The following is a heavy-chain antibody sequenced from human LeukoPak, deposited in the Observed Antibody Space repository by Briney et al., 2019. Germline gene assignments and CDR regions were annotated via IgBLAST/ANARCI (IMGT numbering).Heavy chain of an antibody. CDR1: GGSISSGGYY. Sequence: PSETLSLTCTVSGGSISSGGYYWSWIRQHPGKGLEWIGYIYYSGSTYYNPSLKSRVTMSVDTSKNRFSLKLSSVTAADTAVYYCARSDYGDSPDYWGQGTLVTVSS. D-gene: IGHD4-17*01. CDR3: ARSDYGDSPDY. J-gene: IGHJ4*02. V-gene: IGHV4-31*03. CDR2: IYYSGST.